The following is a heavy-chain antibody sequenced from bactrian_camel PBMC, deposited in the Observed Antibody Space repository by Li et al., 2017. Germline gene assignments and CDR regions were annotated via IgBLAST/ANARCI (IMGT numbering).Heavy chain of an antibody. Sequence: VQLVESGGGLVQPGGSLRLSCAASGFTFSNYAMSWVRQAPGKALEWDSAINSVGSGTYYGDSAKGRFTISQDIASNTLYLQMNNLEPADAAVYYCADSPPTGWVRPDVPCNSWGQGTQVTVS. CDR2: INSVGSGT. V-gene: IGHV3S31*01. D-gene: IGHD5*01. J-gene: IGHJ6*01. CDR3: ADSPPTGWVRPDVPCNS. CDR1: GFTFSNYA.